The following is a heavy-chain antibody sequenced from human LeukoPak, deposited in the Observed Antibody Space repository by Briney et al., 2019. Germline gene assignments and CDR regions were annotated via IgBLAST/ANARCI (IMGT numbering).Heavy chain of an antibody. CDR1: VGSFSGYY. J-gene: IGHJ4*02. CDR3: VRGRVLGSSSPFDY. Sequence: TSETLSLTCAVYVGSFSGYYWSWIRQPPGKGLEWIGEINHSGSTNYNPSLKSRVTISVDTSKNQFSLKLSSVTAADTAVYYCVRGRVLGSSSPFDYWGQGTLVTVSS. D-gene: IGHD6-6*01. CDR2: INHSGST. V-gene: IGHV4-34*01.